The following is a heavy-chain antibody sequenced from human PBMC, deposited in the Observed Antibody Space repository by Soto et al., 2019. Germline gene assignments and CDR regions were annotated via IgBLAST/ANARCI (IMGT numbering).Heavy chain of an antibody. Sequence: QVQLVQSGAEVKKPGASVKVSCKASGYTFTNYGINWVRQAPGQGLEWLGWVSAYNGERRYAQRVQARVIMTTDTSTTTAYMELRSLRSDDTAVYYCSRATSIPASGDYWGQGTLVTVSS. CDR2: VSAYNGER. D-gene: IGHD6-6*01. CDR3: SRATSIPASGDY. V-gene: IGHV1-18*01. CDR1: GYTFTNYG. J-gene: IGHJ4*01.